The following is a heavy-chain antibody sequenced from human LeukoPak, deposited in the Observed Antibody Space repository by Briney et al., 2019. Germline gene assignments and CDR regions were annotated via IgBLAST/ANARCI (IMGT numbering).Heavy chain of an antibody. D-gene: IGHD3-10*01. CDR3: ARENYGSGSYYESTDAFDI. CDR1: GFTFSSYE. V-gene: IGHV3-48*03. CDR2: ISSSGSTI. Sequence: GGSLRLSCAASGFTFSSYEMNWVRQAPGKGLEWVSYISSSGSTIYYADSVKGRFTISRDNAKNSLYLQMNSLRAEDTAVYYCARENYGSGSYYESTDAFDIWGQGTMVTVSS. J-gene: IGHJ3*02.